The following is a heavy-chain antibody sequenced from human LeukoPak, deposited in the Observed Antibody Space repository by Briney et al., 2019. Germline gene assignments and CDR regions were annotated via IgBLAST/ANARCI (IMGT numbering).Heavy chain of an antibody. CDR2: IRYDGSNK. V-gene: IGHV3-30*02. CDR1: GFTFSNAW. Sequence: GGSLRLSCAASGFTFSNAWMSWVRQAPGKGLEWVAFIRYDGSNKYYADSVKGRFTISRDNSKNTLYLQMNSLRAEDTAVYYCAIPEGGYCSSTSCQAFDYWGQGTLVTVSS. J-gene: IGHJ4*02. CDR3: AIPEGGYCSSTSCQAFDY. D-gene: IGHD2-2*01.